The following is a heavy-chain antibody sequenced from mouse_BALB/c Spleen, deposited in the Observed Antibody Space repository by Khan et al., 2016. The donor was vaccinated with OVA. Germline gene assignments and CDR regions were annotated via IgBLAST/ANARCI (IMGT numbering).Heavy chain of an antibody. D-gene: IGHD2-14*01. V-gene: IGHV2-6-4*01. CDR1: GFSLSRYN. J-gene: IGHJ4*01. CDR3: ARAYYRYDGYYAMDY. Sequence: QAQLKQSGPGLVAPSQSLSITCTVSGFSLSRYNIHWVRQPPGKGLEWLGMIWGGGGTDYNSTLKIRLSISKDNSKSQVFLKMNSLQTDDTAMYYWARAYYRYDGYYAMDYWGQGTSVTVSS. CDR2: IWGGGGT.